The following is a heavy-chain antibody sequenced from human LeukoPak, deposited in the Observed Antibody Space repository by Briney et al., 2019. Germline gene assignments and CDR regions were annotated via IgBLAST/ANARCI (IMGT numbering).Heavy chain of an antibody. D-gene: IGHD3-22*01. CDR2: ISYDGSNK. J-gene: IGHJ4*02. V-gene: IGHV3-30*04. CDR3: ARTAGDLEYYYDSSGYYYFDY. Sequence: GGSLRLSCAASGFTFSSYAMHWVRQAPGKGLEWVAVISYDGSNKYYADSVKGRFTISRDNSKNTLYLQMNSLRAEDTAVYYCARTAGDLEYYYDSSGYYYFDYWGQGTLVIVSS. CDR1: GFTFSSYA.